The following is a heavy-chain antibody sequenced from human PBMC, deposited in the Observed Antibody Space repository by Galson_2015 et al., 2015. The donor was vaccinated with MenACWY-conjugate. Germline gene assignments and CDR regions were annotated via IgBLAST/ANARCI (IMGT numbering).Heavy chain of an antibody. D-gene: IGHD3-16*02. J-gene: IGHJ4*02. CDR2: ISAYNGNT. V-gene: IGHV1-18*01. Sequence: SVKVSCKASGYTFTSYGISWVRQAPGQGLEWMGWISAYNGNTNYAQKLQGRVTMTTDTSTRIAYMELRSLRSDDTAVYYCARANRLVISPSLTYMDYWGQGSQVTVSS. CDR1: GYTFTSYG. CDR3: ARANRLVISPSLTYMDY.